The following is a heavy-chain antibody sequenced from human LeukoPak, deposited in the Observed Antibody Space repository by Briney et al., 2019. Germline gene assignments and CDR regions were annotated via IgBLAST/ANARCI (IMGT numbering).Heavy chain of an antibody. CDR3: ARDRRPPDYDSSGYYPYYFDY. D-gene: IGHD3-22*01. CDR2: ISSSSGYI. J-gene: IGHJ4*02. V-gene: IGHV3-21*01. Sequence: GGSLRLSCAASGFTFSTYSMNWVRQAPGKGLEWVSSISSSSGYIYYADSVKGRFTISRDNAKNSLYLQMNSLRAEDTAVYYCARDRRPPDYDSSGYYPYYFDYWGQGTLVTVSS. CDR1: GFTFSTYS.